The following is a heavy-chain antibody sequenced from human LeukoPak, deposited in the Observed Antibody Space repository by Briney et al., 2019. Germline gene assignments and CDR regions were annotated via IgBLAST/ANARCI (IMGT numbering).Heavy chain of an antibody. CDR3: ARRVAVAGVFDY. D-gene: IGHD6-19*01. Sequence: SETLSLTCTVSGGSIGNYYWSCIRQPPGKGLEWIAHIYYSGSTNYNPSLKSRVTISVDTSKNRFSLELSSVTAADTAVYYCARRVAVAGVFDYWGQGTLVTVSS. V-gene: IGHV4-59*08. J-gene: IGHJ4*02. CDR2: IYYSGST. CDR1: GGSIGNYY.